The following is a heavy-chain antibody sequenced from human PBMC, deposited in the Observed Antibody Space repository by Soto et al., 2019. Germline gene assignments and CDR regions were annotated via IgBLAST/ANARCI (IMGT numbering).Heavy chain of an antibody. D-gene: IGHD4-4*01. Sequence: GGSLRLSCTASGFTFGDYAMSWFRQAPGKGLEWVGFIRSKAYGGTTEYAASVKGRFTISRDDSKSIAYLQMNSLKTEDTAVYYCTTLTTVTTSYYMDVWGKGTTVTVSS. CDR3: TTLTTVTTSYYMDV. CDR2: IRSKAYGGTT. CDR1: GFTFGDYA. V-gene: IGHV3-49*03. J-gene: IGHJ6*03.